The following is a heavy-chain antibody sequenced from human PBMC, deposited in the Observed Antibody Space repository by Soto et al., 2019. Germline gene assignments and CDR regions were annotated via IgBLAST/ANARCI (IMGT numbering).Heavy chain of an antibody. CDR1: GGSISSYY. J-gene: IGHJ6*02. D-gene: IGHD5-18*01. V-gene: IGHV4-59*01. Sequence: LSLTCTVSGGSISSYYWSWIRQPPGKGLEWIGYIYYSGSTNYNPSLKSRVTISVDTSKNQFSLKLSSVTAADTAVYYCARIRGYSYGFNYYYYGMDVWGQGTTVTVSS. CDR2: IYYSGST. CDR3: ARIRGYSYGFNYYYYGMDV.